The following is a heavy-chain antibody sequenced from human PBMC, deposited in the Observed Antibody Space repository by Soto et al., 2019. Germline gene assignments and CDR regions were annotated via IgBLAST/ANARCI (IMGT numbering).Heavy chain of an antibody. V-gene: IGHV4-30-2*06. Sequence: QLQLQESGSGLVKPSQTLSLTCAVSGASINNGDSAWNWIRQSPGKGLECIGYIYHRGNAFYNPSLKSRVTISLDNSKNQFSLQLTSVTAADTAVYYCARGAASLDWIYDSWGQGTLVTVSS. CDR1: GASINNGDSA. CDR2: IYHRGNA. J-gene: IGHJ5*01. D-gene: IGHD3-9*01. CDR3: ARGAASLDWIYDS.